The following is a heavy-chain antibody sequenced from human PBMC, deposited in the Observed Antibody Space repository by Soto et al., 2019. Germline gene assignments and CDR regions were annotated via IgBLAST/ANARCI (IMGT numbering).Heavy chain of an antibody. V-gene: IGHV3-15*01. Sequence: GGSLRLSCAASGFTFSNAWMGWVRQAPGKGLEWVGRIKSKTDGGTTDYAAPVKGRFTISRDDSKNTLYLQMNSLKTEDTAVYYCTTDTMPHYYYGMDVWGQATTVTVSS. CDR1: GFTFSNAW. J-gene: IGHJ6*02. CDR3: TTDTMPHYYYGMDV. CDR2: IKSKTDGGTT. D-gene: IGHD2-2*01.